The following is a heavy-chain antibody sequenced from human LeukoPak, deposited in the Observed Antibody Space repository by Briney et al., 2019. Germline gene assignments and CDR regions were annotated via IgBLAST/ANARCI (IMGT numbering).Heavy chain of an antibody. V-gene: IGHV4-59*01. D-gene: IGHD3-10*01. CDR3: ARGFGDYGLGAFDI. CDR2: IYYSGST. J-gene: IGHJ3*02. CDR1: GGSISSYY. Sequence: SETLSLTCTVSGGSISSYYWSWIRQPPGKGLEWIGYIYYSGSTNYNPSLKSRVTISVVTSKNQFSLKLSSVTAADTAVYYCARGFGDYGLGAFDIWGQGTMVTVSS.